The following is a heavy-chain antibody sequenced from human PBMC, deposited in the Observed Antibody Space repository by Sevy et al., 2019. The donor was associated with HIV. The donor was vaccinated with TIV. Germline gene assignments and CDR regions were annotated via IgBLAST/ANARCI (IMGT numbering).Heavy chain of an antibody. CDR3: AREFRYCSSTSCYGYYYYGMDV. Sequence: GGSLRLSCAASGFTFSSYSMNWVRQAPGKGLEWVSYISSSSSTIYYADSVKGRFTISRDNAKNSLYLQMNSLRAEDTAVYYCAREFRYCSSTSCYGYYYYGMDVWGQGTTVTVSS. D-gene: IGHD2-2*01. CDR1: GFTFSSYS. CDR2: ISSSSSTI. V-gene: IGHV3-48*01. J-gene: IGHJ6*02.